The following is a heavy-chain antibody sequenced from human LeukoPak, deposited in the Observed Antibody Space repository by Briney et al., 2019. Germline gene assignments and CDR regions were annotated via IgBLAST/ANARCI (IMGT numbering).Heavy chain of an antibody. CDR2: INSDGSST. CDR3: ARGYCSSTSCYSAD. V-gene: IGHV3-74*01. D-gene: IGHD2-2*01. Sequence: GGSLRLSXAASGFSFSTYWMHWVRQAPGKGLVWVSRINSDGSSTSYADSVMGRFTISRDNAKNTLYLQMNSLRAEDTAVYYCARGYCSSTSCYSADWGQGTLVTVSS. CDR1: GFSFSTYW. J-gene: IGHJ4*02.